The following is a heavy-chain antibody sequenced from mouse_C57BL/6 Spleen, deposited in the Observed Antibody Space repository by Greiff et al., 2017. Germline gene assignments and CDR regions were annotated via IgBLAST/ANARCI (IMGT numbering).Heavy chain of an antibody. CDR1: GYAFSSYW. J-gene: IGHJ2*01. CDR3: ARVGPYYYGSSSYYFDY. D-gene: IGHD1-1*01. V-gene: IGHV1-80*01. CDR2: IYPGDGDT. Sequence: QVQLKQSGAELVKPGASVKISCKASGYAFSSYWMNWVKQRPGKGLEWIGQIYPGDGDTNYNGKFKGKATLTADKSSSTAYMQLSSLTSEDSAVYFCARVGPYYYGSSSYYFDYWGQGTTLTVSS.